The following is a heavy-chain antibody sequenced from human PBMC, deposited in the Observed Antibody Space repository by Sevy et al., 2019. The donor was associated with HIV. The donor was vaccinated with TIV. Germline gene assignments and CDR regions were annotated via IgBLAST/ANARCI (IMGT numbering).Heavy chain of an antibody. V-gene: IGHV3-23*01. CDR2: IRGSGSST. D-gene: IGHD3-22*01. J-gene: IGHJ4*01. Sequence: GGSLRLSCVASGFTFNTYAMSWVRQAPGMGLEWVSAIRGSGSSTYYAAAVQGRFTISRDNSKNTLYLQMNILRAEDTAVYYCAKEAPGYNYDTSGSFDYWGQGTLVTVSS. CDR3: AKEAPGYNYDTSGSFDY. CDR1: GFTFNTYA.